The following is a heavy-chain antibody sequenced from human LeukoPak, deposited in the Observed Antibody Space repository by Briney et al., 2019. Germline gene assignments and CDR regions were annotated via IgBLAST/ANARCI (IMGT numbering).Heavy chain of an antibody. J-gene: IGHJ4*02. V-gene: IGHV4-34*01. CDR3: SNNRSSGPGYY. D-gene: IGHD6-6*01. Sequence: SETLSLTCAVYGGSFSGYYWSWIRQPPGKGLEWLGEINHSGSTNYNPSLKSRVTISVDTSKNQFSLKLNSVTAADTAVYYCSNNRSSGPGYYLGQGTLVTVSS. CDR1: GGSFSGYY. CDR2: INHSGST.